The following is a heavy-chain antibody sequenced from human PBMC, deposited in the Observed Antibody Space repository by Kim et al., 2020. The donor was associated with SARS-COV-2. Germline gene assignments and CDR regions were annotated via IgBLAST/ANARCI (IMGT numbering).Heavy chain of an antibody. Sequence: KSQQKFQGRVTITRETSASTAYMELSSRRSEDTAVYYCARVVGATFDYWGQGTLVTVSS. J-gene: IGHJ4*02. V-gene: IGHV1-3*01. CDR3: ARVVGATFDY. D-gene: IGHD1-26*01.